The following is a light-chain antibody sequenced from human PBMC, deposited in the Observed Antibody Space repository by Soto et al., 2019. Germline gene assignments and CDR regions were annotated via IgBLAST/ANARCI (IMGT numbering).Light chain of an antibody. J-gene: IGLJ1*01. CDR2: SNN. CDR1: SSSIGSNT. CDR3: AAWDDSLNGYYV. V-gene: IGLV1-44*01. Sequence: QYVLTQPPSASGTPGQRVTISCSGSSSSIGSNTVNWYQQLPGTAPKLLIYSNNQRPSGVPDRFSGSKSGTSASLAISGLPSEDEADYYCAAWDDSLNGYYVFGTGTKVTVL.